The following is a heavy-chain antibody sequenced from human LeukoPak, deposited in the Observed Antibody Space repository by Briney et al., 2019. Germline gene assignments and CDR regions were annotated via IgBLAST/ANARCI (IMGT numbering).Heavy chain of an antibody. CDR2: INHTGGT. CDR1: GGSFSGYY. J-gene: IGHJ4*02. CDR3: ARAFLSRSPPLYFDY. V-gene: IGHV4-34*01. Sequence: SETLSLTCAVYGGSFSGYYWSWIRQPPGKGLEWTGEINHTGGTNYNPSLKSRVTISVDTSKNQFSLKLSSVTAADTAVYYCARAFLSRSPPLYFDYWGQGTLVTVSS. D-gene: IGHD3-3*02.